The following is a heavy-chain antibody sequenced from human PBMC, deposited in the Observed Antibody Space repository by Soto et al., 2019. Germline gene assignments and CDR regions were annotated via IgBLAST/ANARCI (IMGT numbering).Heavy chain of an antibody. CDR2: IIPMVGMA. Sequence: QVQLVQSGAEVKKPGSSVRLSCTASGDTFSFYTISWVRQAPGQGPEWMGRIIPMVGMADYPQKFQGRVTISADKSTSTAYMVLSSLRSDDTAVYFCATNYGSWSTHFDYWGQGTLVTVSS. J-gene: IGHJ4*02. CDR1: GDTFSFYT. CDR3: ATNYGSWSTHFDY. V-gene: IGHV1-69*02. D-gene: IGHD3-10*01.